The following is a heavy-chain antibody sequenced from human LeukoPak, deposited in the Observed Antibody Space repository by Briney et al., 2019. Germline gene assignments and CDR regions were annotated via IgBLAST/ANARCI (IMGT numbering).Heavy chain of an antibody. CDR2: ISSSGSTI. J-gene: IGHJ5*02. CDR1: GFTFSSYE. Sequence: GGSLRLSCAASGFTFSSYEMNWVRQAPGKGLEWVSYISSSGSTIYYADSVKGRFTISRDNAKTSLYLQMNSLRAEDTAVCYCAREPLQYCSGGRCYSRGWFDPWGQGTLVTVSS. CDR3: AREPLQYCSGGRCYSRGWFDP. V-gene: IGHV3-48*03. D-gene: IGHD2-15*01.